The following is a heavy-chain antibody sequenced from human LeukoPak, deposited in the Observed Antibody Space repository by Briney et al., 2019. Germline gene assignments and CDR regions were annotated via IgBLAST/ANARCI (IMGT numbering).Heavy chain of an antibody. Sequence: ASVKVSCKASGYTFTSYAMHWVRQAPGQKLEWMGWINAGNGNTRYSQKFQGRVTITRDTSASTAYMELSSLRSEDTAVYYCARGQGTHYYYYGMDVWGKGTTVTVSS. CDR3: ARGQGTHYYYYGMDV. CDR2: INAGNGNT. V-gene: IGHV1-3*01. J-gene: IGHJ6*04. CDR1: GYTFTSYA. D-gene: IGHD3-10*01.